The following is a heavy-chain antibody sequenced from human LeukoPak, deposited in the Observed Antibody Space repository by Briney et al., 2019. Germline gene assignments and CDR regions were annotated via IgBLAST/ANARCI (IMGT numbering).Heavy chain of an antibody. Sequence: GGSLRLSCAASGFTFSDYYMSWIRQAPGKGLEWVSYISSTGSVISYADSVKGRFTISRDNAKNSLYLQVNSLRAEDTAVYYCARGSNDILTGYFWYYFDYWGQGTLVTVS. CDR2: ISSTGSVI. CDR3: ARGSNDILTGYFWYYFDY. J-gene: IGHJ4*02. CDR1: GFTFSDYY. V-gene: IGHV3-11*01. D-gene: IGHD3-9*01.